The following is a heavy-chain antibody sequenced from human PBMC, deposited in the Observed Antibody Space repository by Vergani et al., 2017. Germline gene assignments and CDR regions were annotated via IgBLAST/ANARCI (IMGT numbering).Heavy chain of an antibody. V-gene: IGHV3-30*04. D-gene: IGHD1-7*01. CDR2: ISYDGSNK. J-gene: IGHJ4*02. CDR1: GFTSSSYA. CDR3: ARDPNWNYRFDY. Sequence: QVQLVESGGGVVQPGRSLRLSCAASGFTSSSYAMPWVRQAPGKGLEWVAVISYDGSNKYYADSVKGLFTISRDNSNNTLYLQMNSLRAEDTAVYYCARDPNWNYRFDYWGQGTLVTVSS.